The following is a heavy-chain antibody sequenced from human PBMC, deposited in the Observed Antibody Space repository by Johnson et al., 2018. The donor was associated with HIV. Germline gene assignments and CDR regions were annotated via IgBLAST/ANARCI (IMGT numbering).Heavy chain of an antibody. Sequence: QVQLVESGGGLVKPGGSLRLSCAASGFTFSDYYMSWIRQAPGKGLEWISYISSSGSTIYYADSVKGRFTISRDNSRNTLSLHLNSLRAMDTAVYYCARVRIGRENAFDIWGQGTMVTVSS. CDR1: GFTFSDYY. D-gene: IGHD1-26*01. V-gene: IGHV3-11*04. CDR3: ARVRIGRENAFDI. J-gene: IGHJ3*02. CDR2: ISSSGSTI.